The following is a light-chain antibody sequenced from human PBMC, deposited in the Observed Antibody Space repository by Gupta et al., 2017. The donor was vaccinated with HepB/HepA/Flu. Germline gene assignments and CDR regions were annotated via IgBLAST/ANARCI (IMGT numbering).Light chain of an antibody. CDR3: YRESTQGLT. Sequence: DIQMTQSPSSLSASVGDRVTITCQASQDIRNYLNWYQHKPGKAPKLLIYDASKFETAVRSRFSGTGSGSSFTFSIMRPQPEAVATYYCYRESTQGLTFGRGTKVEIK. V-gene: IGKV1-33*01. J-gene: IGKJ4*01. CDR2: DAS. CDR1: QDIRNY.